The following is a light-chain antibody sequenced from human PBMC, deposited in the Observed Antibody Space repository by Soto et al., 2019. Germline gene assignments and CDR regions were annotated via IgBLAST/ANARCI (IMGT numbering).Light chain of an antibody. J-gene: IGKJ4*01. CDR2: VAS. Sequence: DIQLTQSPSFLSASVGDRVTITCRAGQDISTYLAWYQQKPGKGPKLLIYVASTLQSGVPSRFSGSGSGTEFTHTLTGLHAADFATYLWPQPYGYIPILDGRAKV. V-gene: IGKV1-9*01. CDR3: PQPYGYIPI. CDR1: QDISTY.